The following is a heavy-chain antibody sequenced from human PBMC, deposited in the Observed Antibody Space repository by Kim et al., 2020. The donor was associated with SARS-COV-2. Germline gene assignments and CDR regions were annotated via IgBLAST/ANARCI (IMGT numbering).Heavy chain of an antibody. J-gene: IGHJ4*02. D-gene: IGHD1-7*01. CDR2: SGST. V-gene: IGHV4-59*01. Sequence: SGSTTYNPSLKTRVTISVVTSRNQFSLKLNSVTAADTAVYYCVRDRELNDWGQGILVTVFS. CDR3: VRDRELND.